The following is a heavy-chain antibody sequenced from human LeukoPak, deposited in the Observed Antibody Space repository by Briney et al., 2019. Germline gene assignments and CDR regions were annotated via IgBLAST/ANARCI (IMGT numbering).Heavy chain of an antibody. D-gene: IGHD6-13*01. V-gene: IGHV1-8*01. CDR2: MNPNSGNT. J-gene: IGHJ6*02. Sequence: APVKVSCKASGYTFTSYDINWVRQATGQGLEWMGWMNPNSGNTGYAQKFQGRVTMTRDTSISTAYMELSSLRSEDTAVYYCARDGPLGIAAAGSPYYYYYGMDVWGQGTTVTVSS. CDR3: ARDGPLGIAAAGSPYYYYYGMDV. CDR1: GYTFTSYD.